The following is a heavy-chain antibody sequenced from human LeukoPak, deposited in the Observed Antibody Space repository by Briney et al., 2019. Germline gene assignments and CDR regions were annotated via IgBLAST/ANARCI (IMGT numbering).Heavy chain of an antibody. Sequence: GGSLRLSCAASGFTFSSYAMHWVRQAPGKVLEWVAVISYDGSDKYYADSVKGRFTISRDNSKNTLYVQMNSLRAEDTGVFYCARELYGGKFSPHLDFWGQGTLVTVSS. D-gene: IGHD4-23*01. CDR2: ISYDGSDK. CDR1: GFTFSSYA. CDR3: ARELYGGKFSPHLDF. J-gene: IGHJ4*02. V-gene: IGHV3-30*04.